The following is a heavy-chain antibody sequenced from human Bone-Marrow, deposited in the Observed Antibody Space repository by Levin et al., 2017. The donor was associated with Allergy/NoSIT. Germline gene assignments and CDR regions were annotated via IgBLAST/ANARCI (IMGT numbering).Heavy chain of an antibody. Sequence: SETLSLTCAVSGGSLSGYYWSWIRQSPGKGLEWIGEINHSGSTYYNPSLKSRVTISVDTSTNHLSLKLRSVTAADTGADYCARVLQVWQRGRYFQHWGQGTLVSVSS. CDR3: ARVLQVWQRGRYFQH. CDR1: GGSLSGYY. CDR2: INHSGST. V-gene: IGHV4-34*01. J-gene: IGHJ1*01. D-gene: IGHD5-12*01.